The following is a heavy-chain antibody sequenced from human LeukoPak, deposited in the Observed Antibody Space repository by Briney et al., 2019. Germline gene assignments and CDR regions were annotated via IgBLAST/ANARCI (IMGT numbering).Heavy chain of an antibody. CDR2: IHTTGGT. V-gene: IGHV4-4*07. D-gene: IGHD2-2*01. J-gene: IGHJ4*02. Sequence: SETLSLTCTVSGGSISNYYWSWMRQPAGKGLEWIGRIHTTGGTNYNPSLKSRVTMSVDTSKNQFSLKLSSVTAADTAVYYCARRCTSGWCFDYWGQGTLVSVSS. CDR3: ARRCTSGWCFDY. CDR1: GGSISNYY.